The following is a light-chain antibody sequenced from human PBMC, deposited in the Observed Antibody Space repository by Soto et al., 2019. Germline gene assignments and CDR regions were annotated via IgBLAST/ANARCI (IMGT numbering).Light chain of an antibody. CDR2: DVS. J-gene: IGLJ2*01. V-gene: IGLV2-14*01. CDR3: SSYTSSSTLVV. Sequence: QSALTQPASVSGSPGQSITISCTGTSSDVGGYNYVSWYQQHPGKAPKLMIYDVSNRPSGVSNRFSGSKSGNTAAHTISGLQAEYEADYCCSSYTSSSTLVVFGGGTKLTVL. CDR1: SSDVGGYNY.